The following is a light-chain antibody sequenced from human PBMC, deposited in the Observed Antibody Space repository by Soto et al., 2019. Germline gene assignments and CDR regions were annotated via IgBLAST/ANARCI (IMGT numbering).Light chain of an antibody. CDR3: QHYDSSPYT. CDR1: QSVSSSF. J-gene: IGKJ2*01. CDR2: GAS. Sequence: EIVLTQSPGTLSLSPGERATLSCMASQSVSSSFLAWYQQKPGQAPRLLIYGASSRATGIPDRFSGSGSGTDFTLTISRLEPEDFAVYYCQHYDSSPYTFGQGTKLEIK. V-gene: IGKV3-20*01.